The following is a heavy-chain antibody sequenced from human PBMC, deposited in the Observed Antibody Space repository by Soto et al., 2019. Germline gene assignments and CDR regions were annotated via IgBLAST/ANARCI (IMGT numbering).Heavy chain of an antibody. D-gene: IGHD6-6*01. V-gene: IGHV3-30-3*01. CDR2: ISYDGRNK. CDR1: GFTISSYA. J-gene: IGHJ4*02. Sequence: PGGSLRLSCAASGFTISSYAMHWVRQAPGNGLEWVAVISYDGRNKYYADSVKGRFTISRDNSKNTLYLQMNSLRPEDTAVYYCARDGHSTSRRNFDYWGQGTLVTVSS. CDR3: ARDGHSTSRRNFDY.